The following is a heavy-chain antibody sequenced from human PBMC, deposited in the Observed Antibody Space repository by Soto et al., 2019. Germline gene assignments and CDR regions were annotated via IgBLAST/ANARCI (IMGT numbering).Heavy chain of an antibody. CDR2: INPSGGST. J-gene: IGHJ6*03. Sequence: ASVKVSCKASGYTFTSYYMHWVRQAPGQGLEWMGIINPSGGSTSYAQKFQGRVTMTRDTSTSTVYMELSSLRSEDTAVYYCARVKLPAARYYYMDVWGKGTTVTVSS. D-gene: IGHD2-2*01. CDR3: ARVKLPAARYYYMDV. CDR1: GYTFTSYY. V-gene: IGHV1-46*03.